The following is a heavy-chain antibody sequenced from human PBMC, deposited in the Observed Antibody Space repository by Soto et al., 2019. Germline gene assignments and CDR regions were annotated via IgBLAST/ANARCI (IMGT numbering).Heavy chain of an antibody. D-gene: IGHD3-3*01. CDR1: GFTFSSYW. CDR3: ARALDFWSAYFDY. J-gene: IGHJ4*02. V-gene: IGHV3-7*01. CDR2: IKQDGSEK. Sequence: LRLSCAASGFTFSSYWMSWVRQAPGKGLEWVANIKQDGSEKYYVDSVKGRFTISRDNSKNTLYLQMNSLRTEDTAVYYCARALDFWSAYFDYWGQGSLVTVSS.